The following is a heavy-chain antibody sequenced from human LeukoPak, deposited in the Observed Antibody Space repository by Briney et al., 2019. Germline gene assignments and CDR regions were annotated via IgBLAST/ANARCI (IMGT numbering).Heavy chain of an antibody. J-gene: IGHJ5*02. V-gene: IGHV4-38-2*02. Sequence: WETLSLTCTVSSYTIGSGYFRAWIRPPPRKGLEWIGSIYHSGPSHYNPSLKSRVTISIDTSKNQFSLRMNCVTAADTALYYCARDLNCSGGTCYFDPWGQGSLVTVSS. D-gene: IGHD2-15*01. CDR1: SYTIGSGYF. CDR3: ARDLNCSGGTCYFDP. CDR2: IYHSGPS.